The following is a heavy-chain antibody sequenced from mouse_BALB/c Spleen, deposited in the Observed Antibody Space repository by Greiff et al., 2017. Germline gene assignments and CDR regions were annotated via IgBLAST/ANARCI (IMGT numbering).Heavy chain of an antibody. J-gene: IGHJ4*01. CDR1: GFTFSDYY. Sequence: DVKLVESGGGLVKPGGSLKLSCAASGFTFSDYYMYWVRQTPEKRLEWVATISDGGSYTYYPDSVKGRFTISRDNAKNNLYLQMSSLKSEDTAMYYCARGLYAMDYWGQGTSVTVSS. CDR3: ARGLYAMDY. V-gene: IGHV5-4*02. CDR2: ISDGGSYT.